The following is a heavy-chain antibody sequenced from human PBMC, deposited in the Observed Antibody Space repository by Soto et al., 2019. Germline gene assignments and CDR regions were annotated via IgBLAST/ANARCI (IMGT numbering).Heavy chain of an antibody. V-gene: IGHV3-30-3*01. J-gene: IGHJ4*02. CDR2: ISYDGSNK. Sequence: GGSLRLSCAASGFTFSSYAMHWVRQAPGKGLEWVAVISYDGSNKYYADSVKGRFTISRDNSKNTLYLQMNSLRAEDTAVYYCARDPLWRYSYGYQDYWGQGTLVTVSS. D-gene: IGHD5-18*01. CDR1: GFTFSSYA. CDR3: ARDPLWRYSYGYQDY.